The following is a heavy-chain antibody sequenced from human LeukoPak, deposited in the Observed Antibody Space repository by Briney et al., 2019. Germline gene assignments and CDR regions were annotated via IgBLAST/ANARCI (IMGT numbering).Heavy chain of an antibody. CDR2: IYHSGST. J-gene: IGHJ4*02. CDR1: GGSISSGGYS. Sequence: PSQTLSLTCAVSGGSISSGGYSWSWIRQPPGKGLEWIGYIYHSGSTYYNPSLKSRVTISVDTSKNQFSLKLSSVTATDTAVYYCATPSVTHPFDYWGQGTLVTVSS. CDR3: ATPSVTHPFDY. V-gene: IGHV4-30-2*03. D-gene: IGHD4-17*01.